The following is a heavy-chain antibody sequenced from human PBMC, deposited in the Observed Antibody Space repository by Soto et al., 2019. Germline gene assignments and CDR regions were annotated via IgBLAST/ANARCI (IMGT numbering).Heavy chain of an antibody. CDR2: INYDGSNK. J-gene: IGHJ6*02. CDR3: ARCKQKVMHCGLDV. V-gene: IGHV3-33*01. Sequence: QVNLVESGGGAVQRGRSLRVSCAASGFIFSSYGMHWVRQAPCKGLEWVAFINYDGSNKFYGDAVKGRFTISRDNSKNMVHLQMNSLRGEDTAVYYCARCKQKVMHCGLDVWGHGATVTVSS. CDR1: GFIFSSYG. D-gene: IGHD2-21*01.